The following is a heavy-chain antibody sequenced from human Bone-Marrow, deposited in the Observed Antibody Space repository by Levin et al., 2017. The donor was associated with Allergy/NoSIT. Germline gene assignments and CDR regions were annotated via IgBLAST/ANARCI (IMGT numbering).Heavy chain of an antibody. CDR3: ATRRDEKVCSSFTCYPSYFDY. CDR2: VYWDGDE. Sequence: ESGPTLVKPTQTLTLTCSLSGFSVRSRGVGVGWIRQPPGKALEWLALVYWDGDERHNKLLRSRLTITRDTSNNQVVLTMTTVDPIDTAQYFCATRRDEKVCSSFTCYPSYFDYWGQGTLVTVSS. D-gene: IGHD2-2*01. CDR1: GFSVRSRGVG. V-gene: IGHV2-5*02. J-gene: IGHJ4*02.